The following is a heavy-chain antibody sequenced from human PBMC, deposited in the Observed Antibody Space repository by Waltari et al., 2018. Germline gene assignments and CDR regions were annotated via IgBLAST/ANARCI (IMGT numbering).Heavy chain of an antibody. Sequence: QVQLVQSGAEVKKPGSSVKVSCKASGGTFSSYAISWVRQAPGQGLEWMGGIIPIFGTANYAQKFQGRVTITADESTSTAYMELSSLRSEDTAVYYCASSPSYYYDSSGYLLGYWGQGTLVTVSS. CDR2: IIPIFGTA. J-gene: IGHJ4*02. V-gene: IGHV1-69*13. CDR1: GGTFSSYA. D-gene: IGHD3-22*01. CDR3: ASSPSYYYDSSGYLLGY.